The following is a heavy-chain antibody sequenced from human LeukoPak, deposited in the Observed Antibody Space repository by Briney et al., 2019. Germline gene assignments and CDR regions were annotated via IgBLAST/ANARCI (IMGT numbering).Heavy chain of an antibody. J-gene: IGHJ6*02. Sequence: RAGGSLRLSCAASGFTFTSYAMSWVRQAPGKGLEWVSAISGSGGSTCYADSVKGRFTIARDNSKNTLYLQMNSLRGEDTAVYYCAKERASSSWKGMDVWGQGTTVTVSS. CDR1: GFTFTSYA. D-gene: IGHD6-13*01. CDR3: AKERASSSWKGMDV. V-gene: IGHV3-23*01. CDR2: ISGSGGST.